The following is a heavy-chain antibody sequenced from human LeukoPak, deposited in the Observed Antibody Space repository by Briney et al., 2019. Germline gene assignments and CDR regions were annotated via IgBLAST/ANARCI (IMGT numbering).Heavy chain of an antibody. CDR1: GGSISSYY. CDR3: ARVPRGDYGTIDY. J-gene: IGHJ4*02. D-gene: IGHD4-17*01. V-gene: IGHV4-59*01. Sequence: SETLSLTCTVSGGSISSYYWSWIRQPPGKGLEWIGYIYYSGSTNYNPSLKSQVTISVDTSKNQFSLKLSSVTAADTAVYYCARVPRGDYGTIDYWGQGTLVTVSS. CDR2: IYYSGST.